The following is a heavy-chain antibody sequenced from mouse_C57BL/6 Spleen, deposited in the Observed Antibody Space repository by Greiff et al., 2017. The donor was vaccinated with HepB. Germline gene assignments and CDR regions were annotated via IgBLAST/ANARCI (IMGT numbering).Heavy chain of an antibody. Sequence: EVQVVESGGGLVQPGGSMKLSCVASGFTFSNYWMNWVRQSPEKGLEWVAQIRLKSDNYATHYAESVKGRFTISRDDSKSSVYLQMNNLRAEDTGIYYCTGGYYEAYYAMDYWGQGTSVTVSS. CDR3: TGGYYEAYYAMDY. CDR2: IRLKSDNYAT. J-gene: IGHJ4*01. V-gene: IGHV6-3*01. CDR1: GFTFSNYW. D-gene: IGHD2-3*01.